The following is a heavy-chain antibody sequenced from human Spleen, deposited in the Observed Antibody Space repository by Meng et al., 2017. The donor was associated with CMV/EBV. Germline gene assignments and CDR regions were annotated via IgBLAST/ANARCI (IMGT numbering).Heavy chain of an antibody. J-gene: IGHJ6*02. CDR1: GYTFTAYY. CDR2: INPNTGGT. V-gene: IGHV1-2*02. Sequence: ASVKVSCKTAGYTFTAYYIHWVRQAPGQGLEWMGWINPNTGGTNYAQKFQGRVTMTRDTSISTVYMDLSSLRSDDTAVYYCARSRTAVTTVRMDVWGQGTTVTVSS. CDR3: ARSRTAVTTVRMDV. D-gene: IGHD4-11*01.